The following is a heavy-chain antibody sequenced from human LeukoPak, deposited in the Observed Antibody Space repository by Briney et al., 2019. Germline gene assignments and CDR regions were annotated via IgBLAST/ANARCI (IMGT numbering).Heavy chain of an antibody. J-gene: IGHJ4*02. CDR3: ARRSSYLPRAWLKRGYYFDY. D-gene: IGHD5-12*01. V-gene: IGHV3-48*03. CDR1: GFAFSSYE. Sequence: GGSLRLSCAASGFAFSSYEMNWVRQAPGKGLEWVSYISSSGSTIYYADSVKGRLTISRDNAKNSLYLQMNSLRAEDTAVYYCARRSSYLPRAWLKRGYYFDYWGQGTLVTVSS. CDR2: ISSSGSTI.